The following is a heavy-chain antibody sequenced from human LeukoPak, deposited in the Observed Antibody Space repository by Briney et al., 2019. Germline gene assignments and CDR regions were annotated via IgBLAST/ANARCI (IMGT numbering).Heavy chain of an antibody. CDR3: ARVENVDYYDSSGHRVIDY. J-gene: IGHJ4*02. V-gene: IGHV4-34*01. D-gene: IGHD3-22*01. CDR1: GGSFSGYY. Sequence: SETLSLTCAVYGGSFSGYYWSRIRQPPGKGLEWIGEINHSGSTNYNPSLKSRVTISVDTSKNQFSLKLSSVTAADTAVYYCARVENVDYYDSSGHRVIDYWGQGTLVTVSS. CDR2: INHSGST.